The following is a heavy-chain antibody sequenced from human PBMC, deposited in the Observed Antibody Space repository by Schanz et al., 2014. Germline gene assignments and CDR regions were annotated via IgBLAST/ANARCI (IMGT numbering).Heavy chain of an antibody. V-gene: IGHV3-7*05. J-gene: IGHJ6*02. Sequence: EMQLLESGGGLAQPGGSLRLSCAASGFTFSTHAMSWVRQAPGKGLEWVANIKRDGSEKNYLDSVKGRFTISRDNAKNSLFLQMNSLRPEDTAVYYCLAPDYGMDVWGQGTTVTVSS. CDR2: IKRDGSEK. CDR1: GFTFSTHA. CDR3: LAPDYGMDV.